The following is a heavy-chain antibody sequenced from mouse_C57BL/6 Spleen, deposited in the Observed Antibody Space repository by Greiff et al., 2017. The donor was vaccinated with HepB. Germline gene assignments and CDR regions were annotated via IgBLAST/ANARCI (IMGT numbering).Heavy chain of an antibody. CDR2: IDPSDSYT. CDR3: ARPNYYGSSSYAMDY. Sequence: VQLQQSGAELVKPGASVKLSCKASGYTFTSYWMQWVKQRPGQGLEWIGEIDPSDSYTNYNQKFKGKATLTVDPSSSTAYMQLSSLTSEDSAVYYCARPNYYGSSSYAMDYWGQGTSVTVSS. CDR1: GYTFTSYW. D-gene: IGHD1-1*01. J-gene: IGHJ4*01. V-gene: IGHV1-50*01.